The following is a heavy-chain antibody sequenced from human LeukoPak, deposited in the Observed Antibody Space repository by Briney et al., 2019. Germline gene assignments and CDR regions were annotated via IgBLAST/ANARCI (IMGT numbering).Heavy chain of an antibody. J-gene: IGHJ4*02. D-gene: IGHD5-12*01. CDR3: AKDIVATINYLEY. V-gene: IGHV3-23*01. Sequence: GGSLRLSCAASGFTFSSYAMGWVRQAPGKGLEWVSSISGSSGSTYYADSVKGRFTISRDNSKNTLYLQMNSLRAEDTAVYYCAKDIVATINYLEYWGQGTLVTVSS. CDR1: GFTFSSYA. CDR2: ISGSSGST.